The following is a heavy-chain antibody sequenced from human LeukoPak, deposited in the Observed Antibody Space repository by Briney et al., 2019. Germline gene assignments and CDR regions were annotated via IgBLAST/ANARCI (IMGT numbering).Heavy chain of an antibody. J-gene: IGHJ4*02. D-gene: IGHD6-6*01. V-gene: IGHV3-66*02. CDR2: IYSGGST. Sequence: GGSLRLSCAASGFTVSSNYMSWVRQAPGKGLEWVSVIYSGGSTYYADSVKGRFTISRDNSKNTLYLQMNSLRAEDTAVYYCARQRGSSSGAFGYWGQGTLVTVSS. CDR3: ARQRGSSSGAFGY. CDR1: GFTVSSNY.